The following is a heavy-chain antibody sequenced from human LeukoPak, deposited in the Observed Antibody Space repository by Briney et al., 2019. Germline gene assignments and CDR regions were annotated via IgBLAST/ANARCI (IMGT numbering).Heavy chain of an antibody. J-gene: IGHJ4*02. Sequence: GGSLRLSCAASGFTFSSYGMHWVRQAPGKGLEWVAVIWYDGGDKYYADSVKGRFTISRDNSKNTMYLQMNSLRAEDTAVYYCARDHLDILTGYYRAGEDYWGQGTLVTVSS. CDR3: ARDHLDILTGYYRAGEDY. CDR2: IWYDGGDK. CDR1: GFTFSSYG. D-gene: IGHD3-9*01. V-gene: IGHV3-33*01.